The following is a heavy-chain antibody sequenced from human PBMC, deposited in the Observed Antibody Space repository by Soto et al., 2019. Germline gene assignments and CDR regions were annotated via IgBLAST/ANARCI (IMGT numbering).Heavy chain of an antibody. Sequence: QVQLVQSGAEVKKPGASVKVSCKASGYTFTSYYMHWVRQAPGQGLEWMGIINPSGGRTSYAQKFHGRVPMPRDTATSTVYRELSSLRSEDTAVYYCARGVIAVAGVTLPVLSRHYADFDYWGQGTLVTVFS. J-gene: IGHJ4*02. CDR3: ARGVIAVAGVTLPVLSRHYADFDY. D-gene: IGHD6-13*01. CDR2: INPSGGRT. V-gene: IGHV1-46*01. CDR1: GYTFTSYY.